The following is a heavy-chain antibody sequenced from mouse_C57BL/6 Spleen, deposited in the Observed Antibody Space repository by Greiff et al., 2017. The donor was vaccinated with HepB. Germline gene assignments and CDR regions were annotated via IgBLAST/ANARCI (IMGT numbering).Heavy chain of an antibody. J-gene: IGHJ2*01. V-gene: IGHV5-16*01. CDR3: ARDGNYGTHFDY. CDR1: GFTFSDYY. Sequence: EVKVEESEGGLVQPGSSMKLSCTASGFTFSDYYMAWVRQVPEKGLEWVANINYDGSSTYYLDSLKSRFIISRDNAKNILYLQMSSLKSEDTATYYCARDGNYGTHFDYWGQGTTLTVSS. D-gene: IGHD2-1*01. CDR2: INYDGSST.